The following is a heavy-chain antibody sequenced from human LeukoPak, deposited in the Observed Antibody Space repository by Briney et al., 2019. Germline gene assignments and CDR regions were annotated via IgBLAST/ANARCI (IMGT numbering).Heavy chain of an antibody. J-gene: IGHJ4*02. V-gene: IGHV4-61*02. CDR2: IYTSGST. D-gene: IGHD6-13*01. CDR3: ARGSSWYVMDY. Sequence: SETLSLTCTVSGGSISSSSYYWSWIRQPAGKGLEWIGRIYTSGSTNYNPSLKSRVTMSVDTSKNQFSLKLSSVTAADTAVYYCARGSSWYVMDYWGQGTLVTVSS. CDR1: GGSISSSSYY.